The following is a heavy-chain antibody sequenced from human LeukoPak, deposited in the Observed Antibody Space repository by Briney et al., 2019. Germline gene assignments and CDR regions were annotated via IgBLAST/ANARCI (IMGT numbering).Heavy chain of an antibody. V-gene: IGHV3-30-3*01. CDR1: GFTFSSYA. CDR3: ARGHVMTTSDY. CDR2: ISYDGSNK. J-gene: IGHJ4*02. D-gene: IGHD4-11*01. Sequence: GGSLRLSCAASGFTFSSYAMHWVRQAPGKGLEWVAAISYDGSNKFYADSVKGRFTISRDNSKNTLYLQMNSLRAEDTAVYYCARGHVMTTSDYWGQGTLVTVSS.